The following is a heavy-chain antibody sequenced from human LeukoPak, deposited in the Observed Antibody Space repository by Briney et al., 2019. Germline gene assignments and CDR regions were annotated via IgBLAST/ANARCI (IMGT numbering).Heavy chain of an antibody. CDR3: ARGGGYCSSTSCYSYWFDP. D-gene: IGHD2-2*01. CDR1: GGSFSGYY. CDR2: INHSGST. V-gene: IGHV4-34*01. Sequence: SETLSLTCAVYGGSFSGYYWGWIRQPPGKELEWIGEINHSGSTNYNPSLKSRVPISVDTSKNQFSLKLSSVTAADTAVYYCARGGGYCSSTSCYSYWFDPWGQGTLVTVSS. J-gene: IGHJ5*02.